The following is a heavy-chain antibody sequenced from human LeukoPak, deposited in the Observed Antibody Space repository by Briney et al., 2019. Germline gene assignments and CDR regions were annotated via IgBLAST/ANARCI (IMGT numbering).Heavy chain of an antibody. CDR2: VYQDGGT. Sequence: GGSLRLSCAVSGFDVSRTFMTWVRQVPGKGLEWVSVVYQDGGTSYADSVKDRFTISRDTSRNTLNLQMNSLRAEDTALYYCACSEGYYHDSTGHDYCYYMDLWGTGTTVIVSS. CDR3: ACSEGYYHDSTGHDYCYYMDL. D-gene: IGHD1-26*01. J-gene: IGHJ6*03. CDR1: GFDVSRTF. V-gene: IGHV3-53*01.